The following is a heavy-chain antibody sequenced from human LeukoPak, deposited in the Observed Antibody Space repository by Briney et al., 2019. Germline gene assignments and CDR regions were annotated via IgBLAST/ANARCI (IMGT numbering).Heavy chain of an antibody. J-gene: IGHJ4*02. CDR2: IRQDGNEK. CDR3: ARDRTGAGLDY. V-gene: IGHV3-7*03. CDR1: GFTFSSYS. Sequence: GGSLRLSCAASGFTFSSYSMNWVRRAPGKGLEWVANIRQDGNEKYFADSVKGQFTISRDNAKNSLFLQINSLRAEDTAVYYCARDRTGAGLDYWGQGTLVTVSS. D-gene: IGHD1-14*01.